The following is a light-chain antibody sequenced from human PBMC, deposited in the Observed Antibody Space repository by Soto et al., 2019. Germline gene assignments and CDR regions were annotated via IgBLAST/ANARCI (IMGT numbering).Light chain of an antibody. Sequence: QSALTQPASVSGSPGQSITISCTGPSSDVGSYTLVSWYQQYPGKAPKRIIFEVFKRPSGVSHRFSGSKSGNTASLTISGLQAEDEANYSCCSYAGRATYVFGGGTKLTVL. V-gene: IGLV2-23*02. CDR2: EVF. CDR3: CSYAGRATYV. J-gene: IGLJ2*01. CDR1: SSDVGSYTL.